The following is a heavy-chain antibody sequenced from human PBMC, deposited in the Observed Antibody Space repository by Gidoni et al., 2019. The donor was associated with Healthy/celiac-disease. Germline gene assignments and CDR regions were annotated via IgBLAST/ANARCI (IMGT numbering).Heavy chain of an antibody. CDR3: ARAYSSPIRAYYYMDV. D-gene: IGHD6-13*01. CDR2: INHSGST. J-gene: IGHJ6*03. CDR1: GGSFSGYY. V-gene: IGHV4-34*01. Sequence: QVQLQQWGAGLLKPSETLSLPCAVYGGSFSGYYWSWIRQPPGKGLEWIGEINHSGSTNYNPSLKSRVTISVDTSKNQFSRKLSSVTAADTAVYYCARAYSSPIRAYYYMDVWGKGTTVTVSS.